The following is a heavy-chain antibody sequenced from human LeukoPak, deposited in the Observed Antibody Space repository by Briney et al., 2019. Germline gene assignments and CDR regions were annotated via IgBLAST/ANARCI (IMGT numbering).Heavy chain of an antibody. V-gene: IGHV3-21*01. CDR2: ISSSSSYI. Sequence: GSLRLSCAASGFTFSSYSMNWVRQAPGKGLEWVSSISSSSSYIYYADSVKGRFTISRDNAKNSLYLQMNSLRAEDTAVYYCARDPGDIVVVPAENAFDIWGQGTMVTVSS. D-gene: IGHD2-2*01. CDR1: GFTFSSYS. J-gene: IGHJ3*02. CDR3: ARDPGDIVVVPAENAFDI.